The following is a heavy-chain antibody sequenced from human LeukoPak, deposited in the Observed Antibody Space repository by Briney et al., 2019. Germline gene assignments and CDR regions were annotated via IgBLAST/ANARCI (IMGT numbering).Heavy chain of an antibody. Sequence: ASVKVSCKASGYTFTSYDINWVRQAIGQGLEWMGWMNPNSGNTGYAQKFQGRVTITRNTSISTAYMELSSLRSEDTAVYYCARGQVTMVRGVIRSVWFDPWGQGTLVTVSS. CDR1: GYTFTSYD. V-gene: IGHV1-8*03. J-gene: IGHJ5*02. CDR3: ARGQVTMVRGVIRSVWFDP. CDR2: MNPNSGNT. D-gene: IGHD3-10*01.